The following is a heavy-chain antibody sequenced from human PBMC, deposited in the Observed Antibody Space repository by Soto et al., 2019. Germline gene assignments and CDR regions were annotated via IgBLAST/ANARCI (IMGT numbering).Heavy chain of an antibody. D-gene: IGHD4-17*01. V-gene: IGHV3-33*01. J-gene: IGHJ4*02. Sequence: QVQLEESGGGVVQPGRSLRLSCAASRFTFNTYSMHWVRQPPGKGLEWLAAIWYDGTQKYYADSVKGRFIISRDNSKKTLYLEMNSLRAEDTAVYYCARAGGTTVTGLWHFDSWGQGTLVTVSS. CDR3: ARAGGTTVTGLWHFDS. CDR2: IWYDGTQK. CDR1: RFTFNTYS.